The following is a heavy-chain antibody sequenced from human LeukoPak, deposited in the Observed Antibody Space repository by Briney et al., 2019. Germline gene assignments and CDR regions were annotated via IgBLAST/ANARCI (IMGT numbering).Heavy chain of an antibody. CDR2: IHYSGST. J-gene: IGHJ5*02. CDR1: GGSISSYY. V-gene: IGHV4-59*01. CDR3: ARGPGTGSTSNKWCDP. D-gene: IGHD3-10*01. Sequence: SETLSLTCTVCGGSISSYYWSWIRRPPGKRLEWIGYIHYSGSTDYNPALKSRVTISVDTSKNQFSLKVNSVPAEDTAVYYRARGPGTGSTSNKWCDPWGQGTLVTVSS.